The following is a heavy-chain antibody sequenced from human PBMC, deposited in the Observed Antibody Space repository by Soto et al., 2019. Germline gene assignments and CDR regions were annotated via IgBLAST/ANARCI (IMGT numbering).Heavy chain of an antibody. D-gene: IGHD3-22*01. V-gene: IGHV1-18*01. J-gene: IGHJ4*02. CDR1: GYTFTSYG. CDR3: ARALYYYDNSGLAF. CDR2: INIYGGGT. Sequence: QVHLEQSGPEVKKPWASVKVSCKASGYTFTSYGISWVRLAPGQGLEWMGWINIYGGGTNYAQKYQDRVTMTRDTSTNTVYLEMRSLTSDDTAIYYCARALYYYDNSGLAFWGQGTLVTVSS.